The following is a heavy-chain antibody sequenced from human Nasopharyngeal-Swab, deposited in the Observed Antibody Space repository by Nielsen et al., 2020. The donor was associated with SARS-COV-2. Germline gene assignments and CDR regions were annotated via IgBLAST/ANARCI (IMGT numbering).Heavy chain of an antibody. CDR2: ISYDGSNK. D-gene: IGHD2-2*01. Sequence: VRQMPGKGLEWVAVISYDGSNKYYGDSLKGRCTISRDNSKNTLYLQMNSLRAEDTAVYYCAKSRYCSSTSCYSYFYYYYMDVWGKGTTVTVSS. V-gene: IGHV3-30*18. CDR3: AKSRYCSSTSCYSYFYYYYMDV. J-gene: IGHJ6*03.